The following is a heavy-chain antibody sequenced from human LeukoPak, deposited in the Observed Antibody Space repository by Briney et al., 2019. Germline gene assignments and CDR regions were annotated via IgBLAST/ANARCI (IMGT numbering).Heavy chain of an antibody. V-gene: IGHV3-23*01. CDR3: AKVGGITIYSFGPDY. D-gene: IGHD3-9*01. Sequence: GXSLXLSCAASGFTFSSYAMSWVRQAPGKGLEWVSGISGSGGSTYYADSVKGRFTISRDNSKNTLYLKMNSLRAEDTAVYYCAKVGGITIYSFGPDYWGQGTLVTVSS. CDR1: GFTFSSYA. J-gene: IGHJ4*02. CDR2: ISGSGGST.